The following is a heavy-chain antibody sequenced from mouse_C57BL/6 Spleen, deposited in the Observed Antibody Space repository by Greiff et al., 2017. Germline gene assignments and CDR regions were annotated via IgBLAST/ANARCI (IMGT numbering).Heavy chain of an antibody. D-gene: IGHD2-5*01. CDR3: ARPAYYSNPWFAY. CDR1: GYAFSSYW. Sequence: VQLQESGAELVKPGASVKISCKASGYAFSSYWMNWVKQRPGKGLEWIGQIYPRDGDTNYNGKFKGKATLTADKSSSTAYMQLSSLTSEDSAVYFCARPAYYSNPWFAYWGQGTLVTVSA. V-gene: IGHV1-80*01. J-gene: IGHJ3*01. CDR2: IYPRDGDT.